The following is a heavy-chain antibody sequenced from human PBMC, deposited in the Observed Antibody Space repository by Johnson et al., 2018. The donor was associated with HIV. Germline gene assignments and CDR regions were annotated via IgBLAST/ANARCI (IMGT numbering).Heavy chain of an antibody. D-gene: IGHD6-13*01. Sequence: VQLVESGGGLVQPGGSLRLSCAASGFTFTSYGMHWVRQAPGKGLEWVAFIRSDGRSKYFADSVQGRFTISSDKSKNTLYLQMDSLRPDDTALYYCARGRKDIGAADGLDNDAFDMWGQGTLVTISS. J-gene: IGHJ3*02. CDR1: GFTFTSYG. CDR2: IRSDGRSK. V-gene: IGHV3-30*02. CDR3: ARGRKDIGAADGLDNDAFDM.